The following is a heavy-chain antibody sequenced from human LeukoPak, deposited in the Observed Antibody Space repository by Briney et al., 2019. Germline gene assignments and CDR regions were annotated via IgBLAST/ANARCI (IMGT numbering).Heavy chain of an antibody. D-gene: IGHD3-9*01. CDR1: GFTFSSYA. Sequence: GGSLRLSCAASGFTFSSYAMSWVRQAPGKGLEWVSVISGSGGSTYYADSVKGRFTISRDNSKNTLYLQMNSLRAEDTAVYYCAKDDYDILTGYPYYFDYWGQGTLVTVSS. CDR2: ISGSGGST. CDR3: AKDDYDILTGYPYYFDY. V-gene: IGHV3-23*01. J-gene: IGHJ4*02.